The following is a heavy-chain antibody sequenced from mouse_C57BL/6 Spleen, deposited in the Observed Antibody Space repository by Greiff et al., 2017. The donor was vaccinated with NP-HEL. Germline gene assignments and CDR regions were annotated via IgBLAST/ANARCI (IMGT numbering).Heavy chain of an antibody. J-gene: IGHJ3*01. D-gene: IGHD1-1*01. CDR3: EREGLDGSTHWFAY. Sequence: VQLQQSGAELARPGASVKMSCKASGYTFTSYTLHWVKQRPGRGLEWIGYINPSSGYTKYNQKFKDKATLTEDKSSSTAYMKLSSLTSEDSAVYYCEREGLDGSTHWFAYWGQGTLVTVSA. V-gene: IGHV1-4*01. CDR2: INPSSGYT. CDR1: GYTFTSYT.